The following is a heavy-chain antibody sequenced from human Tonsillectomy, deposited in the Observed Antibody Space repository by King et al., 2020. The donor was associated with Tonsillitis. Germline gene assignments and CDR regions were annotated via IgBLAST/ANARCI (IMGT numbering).Heavy chain of an antibody. J-gene: IGHJ4*02. D-gene: IGHD5-12*01. CDR1: GYTFTSYG. Sequence: QLVQSGAEVKKPGASVKVSCKASGYTFTSYGFSWVRQAPGQGLEWMGWISTYSGDTKYAQKLQGRVSMTTDTSTSTAYMELRSLRSDGTAVYYCARERYPSSAYAGPIDYWGRGTLVTVSS. CDR3: ARERYPSSAYAGPIDY. CDR2: ISTYSGDT. V-gene: IGHV1-18*01.